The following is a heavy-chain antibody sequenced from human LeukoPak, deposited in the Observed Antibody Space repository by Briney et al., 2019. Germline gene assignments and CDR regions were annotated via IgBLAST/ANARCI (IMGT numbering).Heavy chain of an antibody. CDR2: IYHSGST. CDR3: ARVAGYCSGGSCYLSYYYYGMDV. CDR1: GYSISSGYY. Sequence: SETLSLTCTVSGYSISSGYYWGWIRQPPGKGLEWIGSIYHSGSTYYNPSLKSRVTISVDTSKNQFSLKLSSVTAADTAVYYCARVAGYCSGGSCYLSYYYYGMDVWGQGTTVTVSS. V-gene: IGHV4-38-2*02. J-gene: IGHJ6*02. D-gene: IGHD2-15*01.